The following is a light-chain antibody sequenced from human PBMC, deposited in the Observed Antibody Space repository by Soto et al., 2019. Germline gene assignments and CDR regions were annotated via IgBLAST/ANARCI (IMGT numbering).Light chain of an antibody. V-gene: IGKV3-20*01. CDR2: GAS. Sequence: EIVLTQSPGTLSMSPGERATLSCRASQSISSNYLAWYQQKPGQAPRLLIYGASSRATGIPDRFSGSGSGTDFPLTISRLEAEDCAVYSCQQYGSSPRTFGQGTKVEFK. CDR3: QQYGSSPRT. CDR1: QSISSNY. J-gene: IGKJ1*01.